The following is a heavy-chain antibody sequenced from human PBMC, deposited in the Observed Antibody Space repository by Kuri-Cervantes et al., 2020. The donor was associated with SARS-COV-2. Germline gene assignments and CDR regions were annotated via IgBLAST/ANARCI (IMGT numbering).Heavy chain of an antibody. CDR1: GFTFGDYA. Sequence: GESLKISCTASGFTFGDYAMSWVRQAPGKGLEWVGFIRSKAYGGTTEYAASVKGRFTISRDDSKSIAYLQMNSLRAEDTAVYYCARAPSKKPYQLLYGEDYYYYGMDVWGQGTTVTVSS. V-gene: IGHV3-49*04. J-gene: IGHJ6*02. CDR3: ARAPSKKPYQLLYGEDYYYYGMDV. D-gene: IGHD2-2*02. CDR2: IRSKAYGGTT.